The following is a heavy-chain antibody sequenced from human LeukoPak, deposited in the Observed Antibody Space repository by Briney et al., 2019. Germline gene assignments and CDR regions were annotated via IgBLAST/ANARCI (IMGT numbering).Heavy chain of an antibody. V-gene: IGHV1-18*01. CDR1: GYTFTSYG. CDR3: ARALRIAAAGTSDY. D-gene: IGHD6-13*01. CDR2: ISAYNGNT. J-gene: IGHJ4*02. Sequence: ASVNVSCKASGYTFTSYGISWVRQAPGQGLEWMGWISAYNGNTNYAQKLQGRVTMTTDTSTSTAYMELRSLRSDDTAVYYCARALRIAAAGTSDYWGQGTLVTVSS.